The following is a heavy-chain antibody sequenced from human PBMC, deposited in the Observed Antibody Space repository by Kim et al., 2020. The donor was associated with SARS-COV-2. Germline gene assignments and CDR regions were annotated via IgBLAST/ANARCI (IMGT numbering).Heavy chain of an antibody. CDR1: GFSLSDYY. J-gene: IGHJ1*01. Sequence: GGSLRLSCAASGFSLSDYYTNWIRQAPGKGLEWISYISGSGRIVYYADSVKGRFSISRDNAQKSVYLQMNSLRAEDTAVHYCARGGEGSSGYDFVFYDWG. CDR3: ARGGEGSSGYDFVFYD. CDR2: ISGSGRIV. V-gene: IGHV3-11*01. D-gene: IGHD5-12*01.